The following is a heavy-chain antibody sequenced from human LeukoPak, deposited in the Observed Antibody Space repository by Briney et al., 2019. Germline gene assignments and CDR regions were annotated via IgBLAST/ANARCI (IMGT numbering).Heavy chain of an antibody. CDR1: GFTFSSYS. V-gene: IGHV3-48*01. D-gene: IGHD4-17*01. Sequence: AGGSLRLSCAASGFTFSSYSMNWVRQAPGKGLEWVSYISSSSSTIYYADSVKGRFTISRDNSKNTLYLQMNSLRAEDTAVYYCAREASYGALDYWGQGTLVTVSS. CDR3: AREASYGALDY. J-gene: IGHJ4*02. CDR2: ISSSSSTI.